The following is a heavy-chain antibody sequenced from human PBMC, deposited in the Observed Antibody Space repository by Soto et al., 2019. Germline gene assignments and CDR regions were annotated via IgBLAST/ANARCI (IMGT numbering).Heavy chain of an antibody. CDR2: ISAYNGNT. V-gene: IGHV1-18*01. CDR1: GYTFTSYG. Sequence: ASVKVSCKASGYTFTSYGISWVRQAPGQGLEWMGWISAYNGNTNYAQRLQGRVTMTTDTSTSTAYMELRSLRSDDTAVYYCARDSGSGSYYKMFPHYRSSLDYSGQGTLDIVSS. J-gene: IGHJ4*02. CDR3: ARDSGSGSYYKMFPHYRSSLDY. D-gene: IGHD3-10*01.